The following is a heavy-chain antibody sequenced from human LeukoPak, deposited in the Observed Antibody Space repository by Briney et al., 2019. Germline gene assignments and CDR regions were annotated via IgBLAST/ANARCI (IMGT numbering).Heavy chain of an antibody. CDR3: ARDLSGGALGAFDI. CDR2: INPDTGGS. CDR1: GYTYTDYY. V-gene: IGHV1-2*02. D-gene: IGHD2-15*01. J-gene: IGHJ3*02. Sequence: ASVKVSCKTSGYTYTDYYLHWMRQAPGQGLEWMGWINPDTGGSFSAQKFQGRVTLTRDTSISTVYMELSRLRSDDTAVYYCARDLSGGALGAFDIWGQGTMVTVSS.